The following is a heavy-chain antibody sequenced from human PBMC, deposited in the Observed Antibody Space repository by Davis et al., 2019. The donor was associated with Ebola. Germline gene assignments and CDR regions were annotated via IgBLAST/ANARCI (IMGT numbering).Heavy chain of an antibody. CDR2: VYHTGGT. Sequence: MPSETLSLTCAVSGGSISSDEYSWSWVRQPPGKALEWIGYVYHTGGTYYNPSLKSRVTISVDTSKNQFSLKLSSVTAADTAVYYCARLDCSGGSCYSGLNYWGQGTLVTVSS. J-gene: IGHJ4*02. V-gene: IGHV4-30-2*01. CDR1: GGSISSDEYS. CDR3: ARLDCSGGSCYSGLNY. D-gene: IGHD2-15*01.